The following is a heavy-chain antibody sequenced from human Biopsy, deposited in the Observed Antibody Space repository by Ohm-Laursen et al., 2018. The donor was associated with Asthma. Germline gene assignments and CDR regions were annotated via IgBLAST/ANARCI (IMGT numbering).Heavy chain of an antibody. CDR2: ISFDGTNR. V-gene: IGHV3-30*18. CDR1: GFSFSNYG. D-gene: IGHD1-26*01. J-gene: IGHJ4*02. CDR3: AKEVFPGWELRRGPDS. Sequence: SLRLSCAASGFSFSNYGMHWVRQAPGKGLDWVAVISFDGTNRNYSDSVKGRFTISRDNSRNTLHLEMNSLRAEDTAVYFCAKEVFPGWELRRGPDSWGQGTLVTVSS.